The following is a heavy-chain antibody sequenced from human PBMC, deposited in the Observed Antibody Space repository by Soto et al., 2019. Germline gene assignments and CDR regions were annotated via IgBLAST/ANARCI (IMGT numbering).Heavy chain of an antibody. CDR2: IGTAGDT. Sequence: EVQLVESGGGLVQPGGSLRLSCAASGFTFSSYDMHWVRQATGKGLEWVSAIGTAGDTYYPGSVKGRFTISRENAKNSLYLQMNSLRAGDTAVYYCARDTLYYDILTGYYSYYGMDVW. CDR1: GFTFSSYD. J-gene: IGHJ6*01. CDR3: ARDTLYYDILTGYYSYYGMDV. V-gene: IGHV3-13*01. D-gene: IGHD3-9*01.